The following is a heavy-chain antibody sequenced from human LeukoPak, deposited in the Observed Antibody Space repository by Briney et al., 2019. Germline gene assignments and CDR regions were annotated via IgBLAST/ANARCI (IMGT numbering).Heavy chain of an antibody. CDR3: ARSYSRVGFDF. V-gene: IGHV3-7*04. Sequence: GGSLRLSCAASGFTFSSYWMSWVRQAPGKGLEWVANIKHDGSETYYVDSVKGRFTISRDNAKNSLFLQMNSLRAEDTAVYYCARSYSRVGFDFWGQGTLVTVSS. CDR2: IKHDGSET. J-gene: IGHJ4*02. CDR1: GFTFSSYW. D-gene: IGHD6-13*01.